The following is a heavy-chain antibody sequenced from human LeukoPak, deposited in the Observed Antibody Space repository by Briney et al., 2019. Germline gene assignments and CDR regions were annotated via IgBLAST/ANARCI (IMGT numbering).Heavy chain of an antibody. CDR3: AKDGITMIVVVIPQPLDY. Sequence: GGSLRLACAASGFTFSSYGMHWVRQAPGKGLEWVAFIRYDGSNKYYADSVKGRFIISRDNSKNPLYLQMNSLRAEDTAVYYCAKDGITMIVVVIPQPLDYWGQGTLVTVSS. J-gene: IGHJ4*02. D-gene: IGHD3-22*01. CDR1: GFTFSSYG. CDR2: IRYDGSNK. V-gene: IGHV3-30*02.